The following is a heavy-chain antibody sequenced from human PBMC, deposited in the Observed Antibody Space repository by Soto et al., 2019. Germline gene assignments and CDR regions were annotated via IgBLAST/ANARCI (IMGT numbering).Heavy chain of an antibody. CDR2: IIPILGIA. CDR3: ARDRYCSGGSCYLKTAFDI. Sequence: QVQLVQSGAEVKKPGSSVKVSCTASGGTFSSYTISWVRQAPGQGLEWMGRIIPILGIANYAQKFQGRVTITADKSTSTAYMELSSLRSEDTAVYYCARDRYCSGGSCYLKTAFDIWGQGTMVTVSS. V-gene: IGHV1-69*08. CDR1: GGTFSSYT. J-gene: IGHJ3*02. D-gene: IGHD2-15*01.